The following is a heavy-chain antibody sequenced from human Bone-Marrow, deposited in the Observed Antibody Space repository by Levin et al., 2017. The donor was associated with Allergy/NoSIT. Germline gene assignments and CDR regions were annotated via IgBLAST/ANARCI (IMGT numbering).Heavy chain of an antibody. V-gene: IGHV1-46*02. Sequence: GESLKISCKSSGYTFNNYYVHWVRQAPGRGLEWMGVVNPGGESTTYAQNFQGRLTLTRDTSTRTAYLDLTTLTSDDTAIYYCARDLGRSKSLRTWGQGTLITVSS. J-gene: IGHJ5*02. CDR2: VNPGGEST. CDR3: ARDLGRSKSLRT. CDR1: GYTFNNYY. D-gene: IGHD3-16*01.